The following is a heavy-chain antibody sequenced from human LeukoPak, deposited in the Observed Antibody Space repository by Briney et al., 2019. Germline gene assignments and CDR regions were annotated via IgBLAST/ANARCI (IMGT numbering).Heavy chain of an antibody. CDR1: CASISRHY. J-gene: IGHJ5*02. Sequence: SETLSLTCTVTCASISRHYWCWIRQTPGTGREWIGDIYDRGSTTYNPSLKSRVSISVDTSRNQFSLNLRSVTAADTAVYYCAKIEVGRFDPWGQGTLVTVSS. V-gene: IGHV4-59*11. CDR3: AKIEVGRFDP. CDR2: IYDRGST. D-gene: IGHD1-26*01.